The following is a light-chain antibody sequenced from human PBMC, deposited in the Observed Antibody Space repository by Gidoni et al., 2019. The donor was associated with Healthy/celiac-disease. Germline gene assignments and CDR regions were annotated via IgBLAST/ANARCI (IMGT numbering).Light chain of an antibody. CDR1: QSVSSSY. Sequence: EIAFTPSPGTLSLSPGERATLSCRASQSVSSSYLAWYQQKPGQAPRLLIYGASSRATGIPDRFSGSGSGTDFTLTISRLEPEDFAVYYCQQYGSSPPWAFGQGTKVEIK. CDR3: QQYGSSPPWA. CDR2: GAS. V-gene: IGKV3-20*01. J-gene: IGKJ1*01.